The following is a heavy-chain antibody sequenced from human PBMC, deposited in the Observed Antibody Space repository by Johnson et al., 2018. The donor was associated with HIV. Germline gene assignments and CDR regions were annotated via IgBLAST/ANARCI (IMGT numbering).Heavy chain of an antibody. D-gene: IGHD3-10*01. J-gene: IGHJ3*02. CDR3: TTDLIRRYYGSGLRDAFDI. CDR2: IKSKTDGGTT. V-gene: IGHV3-15*01. CDR1: GFTFDDYA. Sequence: MQLVESGGGVVRPGRSLRLSCAASGFTFDDYAMHWVRQAPGKGLEWVGRIKSKTDGGTTDYAAPVKGRFTISRDDSKNTLYLQMNSLKTEDTAVYYCTTDLIRRYYGSGLRDAFDIWGQGTMVTVSS.